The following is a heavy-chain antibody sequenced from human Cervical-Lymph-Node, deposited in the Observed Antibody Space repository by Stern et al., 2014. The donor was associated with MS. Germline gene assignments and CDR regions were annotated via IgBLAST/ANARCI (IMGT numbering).Heavy chain of an antibody. Sequence: QVTLGESGPALVKPTQTLTLTCTFSGVSLSTSGIRVSWIRQPPGKSREWVARIVLADDKFYSTSLKTRLTIAKDTSKNQVVLTMTNMDPVDTATYYCARNKYSSGWYFDYWGQGTLVTVSS. D-gene: IGHD6-19*01. J-gene: IGHJ4*02. CDR1: GVSLSTSGIR. CDR2: IVLADDK. CDR3: ARNKYSSGWYFDY. V-gene: IGHV2-70*04.